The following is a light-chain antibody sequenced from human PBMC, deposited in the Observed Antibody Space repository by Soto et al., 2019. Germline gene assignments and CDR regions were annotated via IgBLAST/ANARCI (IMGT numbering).Light chain of an antibody. CDR3: SSYTISSIPGV. J-gene: IGLJ2*01. CDR1: SSDVGGYNY. Sequence: QSALTQPASVSGSPGQSITISCTGTSSDVGGYNYVSWYQQHPGKAPKLMIYDVSNRPSGVSNRFSGSKSGNTASLTISGLQAEDEADYYCSSYTISSIPGVFGGGTQLTVL. V-gene: IGLV2-14*01. CDR2: DVS.